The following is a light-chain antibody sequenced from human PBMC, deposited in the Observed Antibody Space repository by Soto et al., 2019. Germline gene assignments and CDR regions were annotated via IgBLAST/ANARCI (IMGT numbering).Light chain of an antibody. V-gene: IGKV1-39*01. Sequence: DIQMTQSPSSLSASVGYRVTITCRASQSISSYLNWYQQKPGKAPKLLIYAASSLQSGVPSRFSGSGSGTDFTLTISSLQPEDFATYYCQQSYSTPVFGQGTKLEIK. CDR1: QSISSY. CDR3: QQSYSTPV. CDR2: AAS. J-gene: IGKJ2*01.